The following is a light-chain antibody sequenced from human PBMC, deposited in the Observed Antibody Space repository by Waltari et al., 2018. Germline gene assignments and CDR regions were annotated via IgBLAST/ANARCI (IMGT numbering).Light chain of an antibody. CDR1: QYVSGK. Sequence: EIVMTQSPATLSVSPGERVTLSCRASQYVSGKLAWYQQKPGLAPRLRISGASTRAPGVPARFSGSGSGKEFTLTISSLQSEDFAVYYCQQYNDWPGLTFGGGTRVEIK. CDR3: QQYNDWPGLT. J-gene: IGKJ4*01. CDR2: GAS. V-gene: IGKV3-15*01.